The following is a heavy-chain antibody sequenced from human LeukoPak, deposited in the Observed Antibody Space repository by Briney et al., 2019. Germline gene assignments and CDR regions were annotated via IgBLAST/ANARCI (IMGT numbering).Heavy chain of an antibody. Sequence: GSLSPSCAASGFPFSSYSMNWVRQAPGKGLEWVSYIISSSSTIYYADSVKGRFTISRDNAKNSLYLQMNSLRDEDTAVYYCASFISAVAVLADYWGQGTLVTVSS. J-gene: IGHJ4*02. CDR2: IISSSSTI. CDR1: GFPFSSYS. CDR3: ASFISAVAVLADY. V-gene: IGHV3-48*02. D-gene: IGHD6-19*01.